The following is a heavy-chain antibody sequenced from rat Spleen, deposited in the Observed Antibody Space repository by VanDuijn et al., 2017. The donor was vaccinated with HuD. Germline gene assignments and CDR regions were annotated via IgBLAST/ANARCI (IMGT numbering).Heavy chain of an antibody. Sequence: EVQLVESGGGLVQPGRSLKLSCEASGFTFSNFGMHWIRQAPTKGLEWVASISPSGAISNYRDSVQGRFTISRDKAKSTLYLQMDSLRSEDSATYYCTTYSDYATSPFAYWGRGALVTVSS. CDR1: GFTFSNFG. J-gene: IGHJ3*01. CDR2: ISPSGAIS. D-gene: IGHD1-6*01. CDR3: TTYSDYATSPFAY. V-gene: IGHV5-19*01.